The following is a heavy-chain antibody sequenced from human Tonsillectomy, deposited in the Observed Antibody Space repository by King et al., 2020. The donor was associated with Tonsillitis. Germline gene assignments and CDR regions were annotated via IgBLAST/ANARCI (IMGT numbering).Heavy chain of an antibody. CDR2: SNHIGST. CDR3: ARGGLTISTSWFDP. J-gene: IGHJ5*02. D-gene: IGHD3-3*01. V-gene: IGHV4-34*01. Sequence: VQLQQWGAGLLKPSETLSLTCAVYGGSFSGYYWRWIRQPPGKGLEWIGESNHIGSTNFNPSLKSRVTISVDTSKNQFSLKLSSVTAADTAVYYCARGGLTISTSWFDPWGQGTLVTVSS. CDR1: GGSFSGYY.